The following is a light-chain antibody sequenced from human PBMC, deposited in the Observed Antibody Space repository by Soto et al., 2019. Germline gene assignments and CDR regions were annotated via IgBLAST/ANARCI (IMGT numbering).Light chain of an antibody. CDR2: WAS. V-gene: IGKV4-1*01. Sequence: DIVMTQSPESLAVSLGERATINCKSSQSVLSNSMAWYQQKPGQPPKLLIYWASTRESGVPDRFSGSGSGADFTLTSSSLQAEDVAVYYCQQYSSAPQAFGQGTKLEIK. CDR3: QQYSSAPQA. CDR1: QSVLSNS. J-gene: IGKJ2*01.